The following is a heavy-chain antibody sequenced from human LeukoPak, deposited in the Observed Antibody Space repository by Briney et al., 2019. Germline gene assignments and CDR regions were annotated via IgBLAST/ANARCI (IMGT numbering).Heavy chain of an antibody. CDR3: ASPTTSTAEDYYGMDV. Sequence: SGGSLRLSCAASGFTFSSYAMHWVRQAPGKGLEWVAVISYDGSNKYYADSVKGRFTISRDNSKNTLYLQMNSLRAEDTAVYYCASPTTSTAEDYYGMDVWGQGTTVTVSS. CDR1: GFTFSSYA. V-gene: IGHV3-30-3*01. CDR2: ISYDGSNK. J-gene: IGHJ6*02. D-gene: IGHD5/OR15-5a*01.